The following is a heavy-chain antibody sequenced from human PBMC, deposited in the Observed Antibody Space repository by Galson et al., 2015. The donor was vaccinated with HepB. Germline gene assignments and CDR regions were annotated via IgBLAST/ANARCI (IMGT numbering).Heavy chain of an antibody. V-gene: IGHV1-58*01. CDR3: AADVGYCSSTSCYQF. Sequence: SVKVSCKASGFTFTSSAVQWVRQARGQRLEWIGWIVVGSGNTNYAQKFQERVTITRDMSTSTAYMELSSLRSEDTAVYYCAADVGYCSSTSCYQFWGQGTLVTVSS. CDR1: GFTFTSSA. CDR2: IVVGSGNT. J-gene: IGHJ4*02. D-gene: IGHD2-2*01.